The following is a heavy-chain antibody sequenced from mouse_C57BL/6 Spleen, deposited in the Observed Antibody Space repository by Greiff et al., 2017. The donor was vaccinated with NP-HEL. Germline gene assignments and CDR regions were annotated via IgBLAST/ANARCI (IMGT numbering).Heavy chain of an antibody. V-gene: IGHV5-17*01. Sequence: DVMLVESGGGLVKPGGSLKLSCAASGFTFSDYGMHWVRQAPEKGLEWVAYISSGSSTIYYADTVKGRFTISRDNAKNTLFLQMTSLRSEDTAMYYCARQNWDGGFDYWGQGTTLTVSS. J-gene: IGHJ2*01. CDR2: ISSGSSTI. D-gene: IGHD4-1*01. CDR1: GFTFSDYG. CDR3: ARQNWDGGFDY.